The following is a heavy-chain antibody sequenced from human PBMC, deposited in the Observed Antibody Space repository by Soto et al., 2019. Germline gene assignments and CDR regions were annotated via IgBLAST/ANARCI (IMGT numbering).Heavy chain of an antibody. V-gene: IGHV4-61*08. J-gene: IGHJ4*02. Sequence: SEPLSLTCTVSGGSISRGGYYWSWIRQHPGKGLEWIASFYYTGTTNYNPSLASRVTISIDAPGNRFSMEITSVTAADTAIYYCARDTVLTGMFDFWGQGTLVTVSS. CDR3: ARDTVLTGMFDF. CDR1: GGSISRGGYY. D-gene: IGHD4-17*01. CDR2: FYYTGTT.